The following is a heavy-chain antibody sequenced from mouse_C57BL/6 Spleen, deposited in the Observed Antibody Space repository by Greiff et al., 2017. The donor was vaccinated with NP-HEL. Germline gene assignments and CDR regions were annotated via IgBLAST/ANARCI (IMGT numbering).Heavy chain of an antibody. CDR3: ARQEEGMDY. J-gene: IGHJ4*01. CDR2: ISGGGGNT. V-gene: IGHV5-9*01. CDR1: GFTFSSYT. Sequence: EVKLVESGGGLVKPGGSLKLSCAASGFTFSSYTMSWVRQTPEKRLEWVATISGGGGNTYYPDSVKGRFTISRDNAKNTLYLQMSSLRSEDTALYYCARQEEGMDYWGQGTSVTVSS.